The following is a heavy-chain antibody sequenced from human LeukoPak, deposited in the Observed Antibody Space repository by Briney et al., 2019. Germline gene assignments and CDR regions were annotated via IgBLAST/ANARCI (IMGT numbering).Heavy chain of an antibody. Sequence: PGRSLRLSCAASGFTFSSYAMHWVRQAPGKGLEWVAVISYDGSNKYYADSVKGRFTISRDNSKNTLYPQMNSLRAEDTAVYYCARDQRYSSGWSSKSNYYYYGMDVWGQGTTVTVSS. V-gene: IGHV3-30-3*01. D-gene: IGHD6-19*01. CDR3: ARDQRYSSGWSSKSNYYYYGMDV. CDR2: ISYDGSNK. J-gene: IGHJ6*02. CDR1: GFTFSSYA.